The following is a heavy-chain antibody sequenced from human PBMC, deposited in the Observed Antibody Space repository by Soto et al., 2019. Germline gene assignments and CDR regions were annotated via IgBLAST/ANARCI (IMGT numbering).Heavy chain of an antibody. CDR1: GYTFTSYG. J-gene: IGHJ5*02. Sequence: ASVKVSCRASGYTFTSYGISWVRQAPGQGLEWMGWISAYNGNTNYAQKLQGRVTMTTDTSTSTAYMELRSLRSDDTAVYYCAAYSSSPQGDWFDPWGQGTLVTVPQ. V-gene: IGHV1-18*01. CDR2: ISAYNGNT. D-gene: IGHD6-6*01. CDR3: AAYSSSPQGDWFDP.